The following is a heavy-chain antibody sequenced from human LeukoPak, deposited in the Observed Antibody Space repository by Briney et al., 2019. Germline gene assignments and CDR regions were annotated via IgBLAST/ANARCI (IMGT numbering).Heavy chain of an antibody. CDR2: ISYDGSNK. J-gene: IGHJ6*02. Sequence: GRSLRLSCAASGFTFSSYGMHWVRQAPGKGLEWVAVISYDGSNKYYADSVKGRFTISRDNSKNTLYLQMNSLRAEDTAVYYCARDLVPRYSDYYYYGMDVWGQGTTVTVSS. D-gene: IGHD2-15*01. V-gene: IGHV3-30*03. CDR3: ARDLVPRYSDYYYYGMDV. CDR1: GFTFSSYG.